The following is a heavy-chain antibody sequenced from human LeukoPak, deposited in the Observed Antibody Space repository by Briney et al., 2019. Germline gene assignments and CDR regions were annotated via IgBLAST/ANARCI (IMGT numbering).Heavy chain of an antibody. D-gene: IGHD6-19*01. CDR1: GGSMSGYF. J-gene: IGHJ4*02. Sequence: SETLSLTCTVSGGSMSGYFWSWIRQPPGKGLEWIGYIYYSGSTNYNPSLKSRVTISVDTSKKQFSLRLSSVTAADTAVYYCARHTYNSGWYYFDYWGQGTLVTVSS. CDR3: ARHTYNSGWYYFDY. V-gene: IGHV4-59*08. CDR2: IYYSGST.